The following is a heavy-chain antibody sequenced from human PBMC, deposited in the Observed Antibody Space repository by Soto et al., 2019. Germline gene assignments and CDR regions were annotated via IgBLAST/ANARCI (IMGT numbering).Heavy chain of an antibody. CDR3: ARGEQQQLVLDWFDP. CDR1: GYTFTSYG. Sequence: ASVKVSCKASGYTFTSYGISWVRQAPGQGLEWMGWISAYNGNTNYAQELQGRVTMTTDTSTSTAYMELRSLRSDDTAVYYCARGEQQQLVLDWFDPWGQGTLVTVSS. J-gene: IGHJ5*02. CDR2: ISAYNGNT. V-gene: IGHV1-18*04. D-gene: IGHD6-13*01.